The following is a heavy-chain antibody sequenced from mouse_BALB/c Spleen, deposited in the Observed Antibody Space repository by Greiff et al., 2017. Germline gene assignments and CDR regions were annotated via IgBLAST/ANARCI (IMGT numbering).Heavy chain of an antibody. V-gene: IGHV5-6-5*01. J-gene: IGHJ2*01. Sequence: EVQLVESGGGLVKPGGSLKLSCAASGFTFSSYAMSWVRQTPEKRLEWVASISSGGSTYYPDSVKGRFTISRDNARNILYLQMSSLRSEDTAMYYCARTYYYGFDYWGQGTTLTVSS. D-gene: IGHD1-1*01. CDR3: ARTYYYGFDY. CDR2: ISSGGST. CDR1: GFTFSSYA.